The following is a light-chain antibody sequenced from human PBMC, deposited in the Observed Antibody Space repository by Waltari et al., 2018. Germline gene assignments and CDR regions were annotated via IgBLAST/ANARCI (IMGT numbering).Light chain of an antibody. V-gene: IGKV3-20*01. CDR2: GAS. Sequence: VLTQSPGTLSLSPGERATLSCRASQSLTKKYLAWYQQKPGQDPRLPIYGASSRAAGIPDRFSGSGSGTDFTLTISRLETDDFGVYYCQQYGSSILYTFGQGTKLEIK. CDR3: QQYGSSILYT. CDR1: QSLTKKY. J-gene: IGKJ2*01.